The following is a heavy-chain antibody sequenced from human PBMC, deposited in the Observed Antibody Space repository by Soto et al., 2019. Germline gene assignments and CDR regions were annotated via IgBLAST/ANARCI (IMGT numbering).Heavy chain of an antibody. V-gene: IGHV4-59*01. CDR3: ARDGSAYGSGSYYYDYGMDV. CDR2: IYYSGST. J-gene: IGHJ6*02. D-gene: IGHD3-10*01. Sequence: SETLSLTCTVSGGSISSYYWSWIRQPPGKGLEWIGYIYYSGSTNYNPSLKSRVTISVDTSKNQFSLKLSSVTAADTAVYYCARDGSAYGSGSYYYDYGMDVWGQGTTVT. CDR1: GGSISSYY.